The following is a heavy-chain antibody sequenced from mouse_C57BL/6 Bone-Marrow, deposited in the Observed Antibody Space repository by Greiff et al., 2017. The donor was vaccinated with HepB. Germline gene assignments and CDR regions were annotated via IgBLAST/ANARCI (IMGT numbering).Heavy chain of an antibody. CDR1: GFTFSDYG. CDR3: ARPHYYGSSYGYFDV. CDR2: ISSGSSTI. Sequence: EVQLVESGGGLVKPGGSLKLSCAASGFTFSDYGMHWVRQAPEKGLEWVAYISSGSSTIYYADTVKGRFTISRDNATNTLFLQMTSLRSEDTAMYYCARPHYYGSSYGYFDVWGTGTTVTVSS. J-gene: IGHJ1*03. D-gene: IGHD1-1*01. V-gene: IGHV5-17*01.